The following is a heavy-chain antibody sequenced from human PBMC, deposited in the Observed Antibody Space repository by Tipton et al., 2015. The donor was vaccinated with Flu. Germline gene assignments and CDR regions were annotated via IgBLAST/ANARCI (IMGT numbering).Heavy chain of an antibody. CDR2: INHSGNT. J-gene: IGHJ4*02. CDR3: ARATGFWDDYHRSLDY. D-gene: IGHD5-12*01. CDR1: GDSIRNDSF. V-gene: IGHV4-34*01. Sequence: TLSLTCAVSGDSIRNDSFWGWIRQPPGKGLEWIGEINHSGNTNYSPSLKSRVIISADTSKNQFSLRLSSLTAADTALYYCARATGFWDDYHRSLDYWGQGALVTVSS.